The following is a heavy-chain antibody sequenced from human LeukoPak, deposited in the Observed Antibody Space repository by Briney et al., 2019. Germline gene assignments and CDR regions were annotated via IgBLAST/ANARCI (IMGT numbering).Heavy chain of an antibody. CDR2: VYHSGST. Sequence: PSETLSLTCAVSGGSISSSNWWSWVRQPPGKGLEWIGEVYHSGSTNYNPSLKSRVTISVDKSKNQFSLKLSSVTAADTAVYYCARYKPIAVVAFDYWGQGTLVTVSS. J-gene: IGHJ4*02. D-gene: IGHD6-19*01. CDR3: ARYKPIAVVAFDY. V-gene: IGHV4-4*02. CDR1: GGSISSSNW.